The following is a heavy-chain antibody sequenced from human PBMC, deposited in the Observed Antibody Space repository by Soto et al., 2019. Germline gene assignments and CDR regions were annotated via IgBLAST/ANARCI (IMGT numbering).Heavy chain of an antibody. D-gene: IGHD1-26*01. J-gene: IGHJ4*02. CDR3: ERDPPDFNSGFDS. CDR2: AYYRSPWQY. CDR1: RSSVSDDFVT. V-gene: IGHV6-1*01. Sequence: SQTVSLTSAMCRSSVSDDFVTCNCIRHSPSRGLEWLGTAYYRSPWQYDYATSVRSRITIIPYTSNNQFSLQLASVTPEAAAVYSCERDPPDFNSGFDSWGQGSMVTVSS.